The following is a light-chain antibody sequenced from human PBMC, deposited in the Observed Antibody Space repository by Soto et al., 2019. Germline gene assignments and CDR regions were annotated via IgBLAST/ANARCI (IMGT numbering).Light chain of an antibody. Sequence: DVQVTQSPSYVSASVGDTVTITCRASQGITSWLAWYQQKPGKAPKLLIYDASTLESGVPSRFSGSRSGTEFTLTISSLQPDDFATYYCQQYNSYSWTFGQGTKVDIK. V-gene: IGKV1-5*01. CDR2: DAS. CDR1: QGITSW. CDR3: QQYNSYSWT. J-gene: IGKJ1*01.